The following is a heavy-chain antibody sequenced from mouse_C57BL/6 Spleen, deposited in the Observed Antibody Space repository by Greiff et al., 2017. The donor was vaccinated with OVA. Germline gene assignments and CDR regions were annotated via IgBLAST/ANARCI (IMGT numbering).Heavy chain of an antibody. CDR2: IYPGSGNT. J-gene: IGHJ3*01. CDR1: GYSFTSYY. D-gene: IGHD1-1*01. CDR3: ARGYYGSSSWFAY. Sequence: QLQQSGPELVKPGASVKISCKASGYSFTSYYIHWVKQRPGQGLEWIGWIYPGSGNTKYNEKFKGKATLTADTSSSTAYMQLSSLTSEDSAVYYCARGYYGSSSWFAYWGQGTLVTVSA. V-gene: IGHV1-66*01.